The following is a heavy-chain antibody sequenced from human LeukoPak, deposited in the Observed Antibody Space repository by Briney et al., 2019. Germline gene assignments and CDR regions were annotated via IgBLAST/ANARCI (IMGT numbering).Heavy chain of an antibody. V-gene: IGHV4-39*01. CDR1: GGSISSSSYY. CDR2: IYYSGST. J-gene: IGHJ6*02. Sequence: PSETLSLTCTVSGGSISSSSYYWGWIRQPPGTGLEWLGSIYYSGSTYYNPSLKSRVTISVDTSKNQFSLKLSSVTAADTAVYYCARHHTAGWRVLDVWGQGTTVTVSS. D-gene: IGHD6-19*01. CDR3: ARHHTAGWRVLDV.